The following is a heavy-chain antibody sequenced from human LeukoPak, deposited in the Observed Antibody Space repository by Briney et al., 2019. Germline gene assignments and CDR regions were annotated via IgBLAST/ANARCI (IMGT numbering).Heavy chain of an antibody. J-gene: IGHJ4*02. V-gene: IGHV4-39*01. CDR2: VYYTGAT. CDR3: ARQGSGNYLSPVNY. CDR1: GGSISTNNYY. D-gene: IGHD1-26*01. Sequence: TSETLSLTCTVSGGSISTNNYYWGWIRQPPGKGLQWIGSVYYTGATYLNPSLKSRVTIAVDTSKNQFSLKLSSVTAADTAVYYCARQGSGNYLSPVNYWGQGTLVTVSS.